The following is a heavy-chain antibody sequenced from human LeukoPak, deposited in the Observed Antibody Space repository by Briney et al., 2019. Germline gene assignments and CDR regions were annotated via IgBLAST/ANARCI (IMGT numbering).Heavy chain of an antibody. V-gene: IGHV3-11*01. J-gene: IGHJ5*02. Sequence: GGSLRLSCAASGFTFNDYYMSWIRQAPGRGLGWLSYINIGGTNTHYADSVKGRFTISRDNAKKSLYLEMNNLRGEDTAVYYCATDGAGFDTWGQGVLVTVSS. CDR3: ATDGAGFDT. CDR1: GFTFNDYY. CDR2: INIGGTNT.